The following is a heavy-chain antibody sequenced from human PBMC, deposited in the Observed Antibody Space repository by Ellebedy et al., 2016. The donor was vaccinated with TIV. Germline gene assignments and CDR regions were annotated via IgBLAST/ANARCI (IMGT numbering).Heavy chain of an antibody. J-gene: IGHJ4*02. V-gene: IGHV3-23*01. CDR2: ISGSGGAT. CDR1: GFTFRFYA. CDR3: AKGEVRLGSVSFPVAYFDY. Sequence: GESLKISCAASGFTFRFYAMSWVRQAPGKGLEWVSGISGSGGATFYADSVKGRFTISRDNSKNTLYLQINSLRAEDTAIYFCAKGEVRLGSVSFPVAYFDYWGQGTLVTVSS. D-gene: IGHD3-10*01.